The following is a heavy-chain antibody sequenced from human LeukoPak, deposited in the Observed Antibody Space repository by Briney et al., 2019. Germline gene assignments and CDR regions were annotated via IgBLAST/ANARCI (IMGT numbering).Heavy chain of an antibody. CDR1: GYKFPNQW. Sequence: GESLKISCSASGYKFPNQWLAWVRQMPGKGLEWVGNIYPGDSDTRYNPSFQGHVTISADKSTSTAYLQWSRLQASDTAMYYCARRSVADTTGYGLDLCGQGTLVTVSS. J-gene: IGHJ3*01. CDR2: IYPGDSDT. D-gene: IGHD4-11*01. CDR3: ARRSVADTTGYGLDL. V-gene: IGHV5-51*01.